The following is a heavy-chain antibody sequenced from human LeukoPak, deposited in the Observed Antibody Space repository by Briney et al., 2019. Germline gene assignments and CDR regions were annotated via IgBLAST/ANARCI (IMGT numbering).Heavy chain of an antibody. Sequence: SETLSLTCTVSGGSINSYYWSWIRQPPGKGLEWIGYIYYSGSTNYNPSLKSRVTISVDTSKNQFSLKLSSVTAADTAVYYCARDARATIAAAEKDAFDIWGQGTMVTVSS. V-gene: IGHV4-59*01. CDR2: IYYSGST. D-gene: IGHD6-13*01. J-gene: IGHJ3*02. CDR1: GGSINSYY. CDR3: ARDARATIAAAEKDAFDI.